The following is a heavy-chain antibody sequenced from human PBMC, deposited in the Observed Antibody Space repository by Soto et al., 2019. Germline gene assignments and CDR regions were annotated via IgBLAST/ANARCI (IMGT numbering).Heavy chain of an antibody. J-gene: IGHJ4*02. CDR2: IGSSSSYI. Sequence: PGGSLRLSCAASGFTFSSYSMNWVRQAPGKGLEWVSSIGSSSSYIYYADSVKGRFTISRDNTKNSLYLQMNSLRAEDTAIYFCAKGVDFWSGYVYWGQGTLVTVSS. CDR3: AKGVDFWSGYVY. D-gene: IGHD3-3*01. CDR1: GFTFSSYS. V-gene: IGHV3-21*04.